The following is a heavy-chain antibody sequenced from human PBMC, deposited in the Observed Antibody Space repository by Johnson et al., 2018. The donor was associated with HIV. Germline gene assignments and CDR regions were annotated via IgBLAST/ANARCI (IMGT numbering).Heavy chain of an antibody. J-gene: IGHJ3*02. V-gene: IGHV3-30*04. D-gene: IGHD2-21*01. CDR1: GFTFSSYA. Sequence: QVQLLESGGGVVQPARSLRLSCAASGFTFSSYAMHCVRQAPGTGLEWVAVISYDGSNKYYADSVKGRFTISRDNSKNTLYLQMNSLRAEDTAVYFCARGYGVVIALLDAFDIWGQGTMVTVSS. CDR3: ARGYGVVIALLDAFDI. CDR2: ISYDGSNK.